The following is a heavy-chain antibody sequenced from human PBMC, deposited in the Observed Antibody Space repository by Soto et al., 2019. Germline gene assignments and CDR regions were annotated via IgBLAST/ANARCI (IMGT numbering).Heavy chain of an antibody. Sequence: SETLSLTCTVSGGSISSGDYYWSWIRQHPGKGLEWIGYIYYSGSTYYNPSLKSRVTISVDTSKNQFSLKLSSVTAADTAVYYCARKPYYDFWSGYYFLNNWFDPWGQGTLVTVSS. V-gene: IGHV4-31*03. CDR3: ARKPYYDFWSGYYFLNNWFDP. CDR1: GGSISSGDYY. CDR2: IYYSGST. J-gene: IGHJ5*02. D-gene: IGHD3-3*01.